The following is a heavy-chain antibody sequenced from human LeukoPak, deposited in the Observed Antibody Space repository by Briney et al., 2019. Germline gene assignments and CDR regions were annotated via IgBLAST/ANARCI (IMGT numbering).Heavy chain of an antibody. CDR1: GHTFSGYQ. V-gene: IGHV1-2*02. Sequence: ASVTVSCKASGHTFSGYQIHWVRQAPGQGLEWMGWINPNSGDTNYAQKFQGRVTMTSDTSISTAYMELSRLSSDDTAVYSCARGAVSGTYRYLYWGQGTLVTVSS. CDR3: ARGAVSGTYRYLY. J-gene: IGHJ4*02. D-gene: IGHD3-16*02. CDR2: INPNSGDT.